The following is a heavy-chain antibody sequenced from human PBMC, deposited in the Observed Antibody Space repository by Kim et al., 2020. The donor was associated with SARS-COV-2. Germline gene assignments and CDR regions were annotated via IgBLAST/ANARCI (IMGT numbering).Heavy chain of an antibody. CDR3: ASPDPPNCSSTSCHNNHYYYYGMDV. CDR1: GYSFTSYW. CDR2: IDPSDSYT. Sequence: GESLKISCKGSGYSFTSYWISWVRQMPGKGLEWMGRIDPSDSYTNYSPSFQGHVTISADKSISTAYLQWSSLKASDTAMYYCASPDPPNCSSTSCHNNHYYYYGMDVWGQGTTVTVSS. D-gene: IGHD2-2*01. J-gene: IGHJ6*02. V-gene: IGHV5-10-1*01.